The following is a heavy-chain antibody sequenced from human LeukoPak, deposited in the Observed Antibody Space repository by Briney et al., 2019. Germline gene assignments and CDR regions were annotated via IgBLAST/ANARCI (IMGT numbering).Heavy chain of an antibody. D-gene: IGHD1-7*01. Sequence: GGSLRLSCAASGFTVSSNYMSWVRQAPGKGLEWVSAISGSGGSTYYADSVKGRFTISRDNSKNTLYLQMNSLRAEDTAVYYCAKRYNWNLARAFDIWGQGTMVTVSS. CDR1: GFTVSSNY. CDR2: ISGSGGST. CDR3: AKRYNWNLARAFDI. J-gene: IGHJ3*02. V-gene: IGHV3-23*01.